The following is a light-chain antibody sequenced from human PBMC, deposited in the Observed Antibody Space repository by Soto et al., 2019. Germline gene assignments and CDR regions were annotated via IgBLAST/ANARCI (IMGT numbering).Light chain of an antibody. V-gene: IGKV1-5*03. CDR2: KAS. CDR1: QCFNNW. CDR3: LQYNIFPWT. Sequence: DIRMAQSPSTLSATKRDRVTITCRASQCFNNWLGWYQQKPGKAPNLLIYKASSLASGVPSRFSGSGSGTEFTLTISSLQPDDLATYYCLQYNIFPWTFGQVTKVDIK. J-gene: IGKJ1*01.